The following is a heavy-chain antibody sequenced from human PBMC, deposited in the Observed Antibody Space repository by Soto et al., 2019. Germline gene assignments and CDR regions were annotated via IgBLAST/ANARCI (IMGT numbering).Heavy chain of an antibody. V-gene: IGHV5-51*01. CDR2: IYPGDSDT. D-gene: IGHD2-8*01. CDR3: ARGRDNDAPLDP. J-gene: IGHJ5*02. CDR1: GYNFASYW. Sequence: PGESLKISCKGSGYNFASYWIAWVRQMPGKGLEWMGIIYPGDSDTRYSPSFQGQVTISADKSISTAFLQWSSMKASDAAMYYCARGRDNDAPLDPWGQGTLVTVSS.